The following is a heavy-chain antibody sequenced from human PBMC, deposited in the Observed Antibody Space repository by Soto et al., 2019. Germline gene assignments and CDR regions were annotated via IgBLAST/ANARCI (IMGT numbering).Heavy chain of an antibody. Sequence: EVQLVESGGDLIQPGGSLRLSCAASGFTVSSKYMTWVRQAPGKGLEWVSVIYGGGTTYYADSVKGRFTISRDNSKNTLYLQVNSLRAEDTAVYYCVQTTGWPGFDFWGQGTLVTVSS. D-gene: IGHD6-19*01. V-gene: IGHV3-53*01. CDR3: VQTTGWPGFDF. CDR2: IYGGGTT. CDR1: GFTVSSKY. J-gene: IGHJ4*02.